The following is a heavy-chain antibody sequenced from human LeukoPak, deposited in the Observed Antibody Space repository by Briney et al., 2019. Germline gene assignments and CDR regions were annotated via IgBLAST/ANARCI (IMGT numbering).Heavy chain of an antibody. CDR2: MSGSGGGT. J-gene: IGHJ4*02. CDR1: GFTFSSYA. CDR3: AKDSDYYDSSGYGDY. D-gene: IGHD3-22*01. Sequence: PGGSLRLSCAASGFTFSSYAMSWVRQAPGKGLEWVSAMSGSGGGTYYADSVKGRFTISRDNSKNTLYLQMNSLRAEDTAVYYCAKDSDYYDSSGYGDYWGQGTLVTVSS. V-gene: IGHV3-23*01.